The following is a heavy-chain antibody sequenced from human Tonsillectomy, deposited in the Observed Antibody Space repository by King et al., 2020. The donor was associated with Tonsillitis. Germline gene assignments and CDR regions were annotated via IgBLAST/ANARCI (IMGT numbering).Heavy chain of an antibody. CDR3: ASISEGHYHGTCAHNASNCFDP. V-gene: IGHV4-34*01. CDR2: TNHSGST. D-gene: IGHD3-10*01. J-gene: IGHJ5*02. Sequence: VQLQQWGAGLLKPSETLSLTCAVYGGSFSDYSWSWIRQPLGKGLEWIGETNHSGSTNYNPSLKSRVTISVDTSKNQFSLKVSSVTAADTAVYYCASISEGHYHGTCAHNASNCFDPWGQGTLVTVSS. CDR1: GGSFSDYS.